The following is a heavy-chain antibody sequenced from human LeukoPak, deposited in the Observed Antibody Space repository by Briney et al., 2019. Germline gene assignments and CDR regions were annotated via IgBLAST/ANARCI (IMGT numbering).Heavy chain of an antibody. J-gene: IGHJ3*02. Sequence: KSSETLSLTCTVSGGSISSYYWSWIRQPAGKGLEWIGRIYTSGSTNYNPSLKSRVTMSVDTSKNQFSLKLSSVTAADTAVYYCARPRLVARTEDAFDIWGQGTMVTVSS. CDR2: IYTSGST. CDR3: ARPRLVARTEDAFDI. D-gene: IGHD2-8*02. V-gene: IGHV4-4*07. CDR1: GGSISSYY.